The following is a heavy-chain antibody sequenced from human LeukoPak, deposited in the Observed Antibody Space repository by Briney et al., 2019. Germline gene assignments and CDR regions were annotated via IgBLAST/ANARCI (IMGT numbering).Heavy chain of an antibody. J-gene: IGHJ4*02. CDR3: SRESGPFCPFGY. CDR1: GGSISGTNW. Sequence: KPSGTLSLTCGVSGGSISGTNWWSWVRQPPGQGLEWIGEISLAGQTNYNPSLNGRVTMSLDKSSNQLSLHLTSVTAADTATYFFSRESGPFCPFGYWGQGTLVIVSS. D-gene: IGHD1-26*01. V-gene: IGHV4-4*02. CDR2: ISLAGQT.